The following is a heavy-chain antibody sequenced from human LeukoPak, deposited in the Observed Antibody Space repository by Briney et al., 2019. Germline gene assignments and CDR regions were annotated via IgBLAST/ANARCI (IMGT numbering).Heavy chain of an antibody. Sequence: GGSLRLSCAASGFNISDFWMSWVRQAPGKGLEWVANIKQDGSEKYYVGSVKGRFTISRDNAKNSLYLQMNSLRAEDTAVYYCARDRSEYYYGSGSYSEFDYWGQGTLVTVSS. D-gene: IGHD3-10*01. CDR2: IKQDGSEK. CDR3: ARDRSEYYYGSGSYSEFDY. CDR1: GFNISDFW. V-gene: IGHV3-7*01. J-gene: IGHJ4*02.